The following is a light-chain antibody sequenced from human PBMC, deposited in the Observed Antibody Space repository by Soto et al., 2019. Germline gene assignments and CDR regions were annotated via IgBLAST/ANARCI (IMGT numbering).Light chain of an antibody. CDR2: STN. CDR3: AAWDDSLSGMV. Sequence: QAVVTQPPSTSGTPGQRVTISCSGSSSNIGSNTVSWYQHLPGTAPKLLIYSTNQRPSGVPDRFSGSKSGTSASLAISGLQSEDEADYYCAAWDDSLSGMVFGGGTKLTVL. J-gene: IGLJ2*01. CDR1: SSNIGSNT. V-gene: IGLV1-44*01.